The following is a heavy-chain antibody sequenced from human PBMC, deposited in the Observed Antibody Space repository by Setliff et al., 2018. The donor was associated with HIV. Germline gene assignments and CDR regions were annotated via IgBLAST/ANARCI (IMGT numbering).Heavy chain of an antibody. Sequence: SVKVSCKASGGTFNTYAISWVRQAPGQGLEWMGGIIPLFPTSTYAQKFQGRVTMTADESTSTTYMDLNNLRSEDTAAYYCARGPPYFGSGSRPVAFDIWGQGTMVTVSS. V-gene: IGHV1-69*13. D-gene: IGHD3-10*01. CDR2: IIPLFPTS. CDR3: ARGPPYFGSGSRPVAFDI. CDR1: GGTFNTYA. J-gene: IGHJ3*02.